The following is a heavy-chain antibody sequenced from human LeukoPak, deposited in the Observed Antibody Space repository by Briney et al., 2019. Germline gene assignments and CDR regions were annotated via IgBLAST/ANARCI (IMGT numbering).Heavy chain of an antibody. CDR1: GFTFSSYS. CDR2: ISYDGSNK. D-gene: IGHD1-26*01. CDR3: ANCGSYYGY. V-gene: IGHV3-30*18. J-gene: IGHJ4*02. Sequence: PGGSLRLSCAASGFTFSSYSMNWVRQAPGKGLEWVAVISYDGSNKYYADSVKGRFTISRDNSKNTLYLQMNSLRAEDTAVYYCANCGSYYGYWGQGTLVTVSS.